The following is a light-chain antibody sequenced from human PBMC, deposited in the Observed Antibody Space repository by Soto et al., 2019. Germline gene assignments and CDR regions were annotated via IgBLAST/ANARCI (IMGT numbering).Light chain of an antibody. V-gene: IGKV1-33*01. CDR1: QDISNY. CDR3: QQYDKRPPLT. J-gene: IGKJ4*01. Sequence: DIQMTQSPSSLSSSVGDRVTITCQARQDISNYLNWYQQKPGKAPKLLIYDASNLETGVPSRFSGSGFGTDFTFSISSLQPEDIATYYCQQYDKRPPLTFGGGTKVEIK. CDR2: DAS.